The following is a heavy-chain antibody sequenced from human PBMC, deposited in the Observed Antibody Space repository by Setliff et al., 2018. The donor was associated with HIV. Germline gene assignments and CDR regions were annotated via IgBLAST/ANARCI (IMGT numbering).Heavy chain of an antibody. J-gene: IGHJ4*02. Sequence: SETLSLTCTVSGGSISSGGYYWSWIRQHPGKGLEWIGYIYYSGSTYYNPSLKSRVTISVDTSKNQFSLKMRSVTAADTAVYYCATSPAGEILGSRPFYFDYWGQGTLVTVSS. CDR1: GGSISSGGYY. D-gene: IGHD3-10*01. CDR2: IYYSGST. CDR3: ATSPAGEILGSRPFYFDY. V-gene: IGHV4-31*03.